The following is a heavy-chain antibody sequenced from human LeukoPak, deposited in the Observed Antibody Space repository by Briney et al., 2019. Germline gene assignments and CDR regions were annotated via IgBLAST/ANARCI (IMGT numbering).Heavy chain of an antibody. D-gene: IGHD3-10*01. J-gene: IGHJ3*02. V-gene: IGHV1-3*01. CDR3: ARVKVLLWFGELFDDAFDI. CDR1: GYTFTSYA. CDR2: INAGNGNT. Sequence: ASVKVSCKASGYTFTSYAMHWVRQAPGQRLEWMGWINAGNGNTKHSQKFQGRVTITRDTSASTAYMELSSLRSEDTAVYYCARVKVLLWFGELFDDAFDIWGQGTMVTVSS.